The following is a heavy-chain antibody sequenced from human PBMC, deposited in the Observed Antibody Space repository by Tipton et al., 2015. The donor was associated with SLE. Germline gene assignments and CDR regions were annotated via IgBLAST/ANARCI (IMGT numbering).Heavy chain of an antibody. Sequence: SLRLSCAASGFTFSNYAMYWVRQAPGKGLEWVGVISSEGSDKHYADSVKGRFTISRDNSKNTLYLQMNNLRAEDTAVYYCAKHTQERGVIPAAEWGFDSWGQGTLVTVSS. CDR3: AKHTQERGVIPAAEWGFDS. J-gene: IGHJ4*02. CDR1: GFTFSNYA. CDR2: ISSEGSDK. D-gene: IGHD2-2*01. V-gene: IGHV3-30*18.